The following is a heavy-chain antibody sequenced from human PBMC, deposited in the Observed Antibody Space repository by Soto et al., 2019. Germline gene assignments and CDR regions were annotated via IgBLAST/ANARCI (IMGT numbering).Heavy chain of an antibody. J-gene: IGHJ6*02. Sequence: GSLRLSCAASGFPFSNYWMHRVRQAPGKGLVWVSRINNDGSSTSYAESVKGRFTISRDNAKNTLYLQMNSLRDEDTAVYFCAKMDTTLVHFGMDVWGQGTTVTVSS. V-gene: IGHV3-74*01. CDR3: AKMDTTLVHFGMDV. CDR2: INNDGSST. CDR1: GFPFSNYW. D-gene: IGHD5-18*01.